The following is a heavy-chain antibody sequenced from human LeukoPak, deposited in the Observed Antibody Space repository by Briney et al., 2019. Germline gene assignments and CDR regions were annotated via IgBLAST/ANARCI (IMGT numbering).Heavy chain of an antibody. CDR3: ARDVKGRIAVAGRTSSDAFDI. CDR2: ISSSGSTI. J-gene: IGHJ3*02. CDR1: GFTFSDYY. V-gene: IGHV3-11*04. Sequence: PGGSLRLSCAASGFTFSDYYMSWTRQAPGKGLEWVSYISSSGSTIYYADSVKGRFTISRDNAKNSLYLQMNSLRAEDTAVYYCARDVKGRIAVAGRTSSDAFDIWGQGTMVTVSS. D-gene: IGHD6-19*01.